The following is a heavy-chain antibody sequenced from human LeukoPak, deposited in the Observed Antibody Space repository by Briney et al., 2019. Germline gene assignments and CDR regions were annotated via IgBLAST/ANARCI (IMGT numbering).Heavy chain of an antibody. CDR3: CLGLWFGELGVWFDP. D-gene: IGHD3-10*01. J-gene: IGHJ5*02. V-gene: IGHV3-66*01. CDR1: GITVSSNY. Sequence: GGSLRLSCAASGITVSSNYMTWVRQAPGKGLEWDSVIYSAVTTYYADSVKGRFTISRDNSKNTLYLQMNSLRAEDTAVYYFCLGLWFGELGVWFDPWGQGTLVTVSS. CDR2: IYSAVTT.